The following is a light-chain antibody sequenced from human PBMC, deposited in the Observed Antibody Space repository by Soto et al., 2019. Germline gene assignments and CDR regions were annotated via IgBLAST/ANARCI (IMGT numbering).Light chain of an antibody. CDR1: QSVSSN. J-gene: IGKJ1*01. CDR3: QQYNNWPPWT. CDR2: GAS. Sequence: EIVMTQSPATLSVSPGERATLSCRASQSVSSNLAWYQQKPGQAPRLLIYGASTRATGIPARFSGSGSGTEFTITISSLPSEDFADYYCQQYNNWPPWTFGQGTKVEIK. V-gene: IGKV3-15*01.